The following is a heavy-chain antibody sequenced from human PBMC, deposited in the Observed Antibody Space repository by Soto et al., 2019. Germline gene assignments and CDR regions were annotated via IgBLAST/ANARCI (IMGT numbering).Heavy chain of an antibody. CDR1: GYTFTSYD. V-gene: IGHV1-8*01. D-gene: IGHD2-15*01. CDR3: ARGAVVVVAATTAPYYYYMDV. J-gene: IGHJ6*03. CDR2: MNPNSGNT. Sequence: ASVKVSCKASGYTFTSYDINWVRQATGQGLERMGWMNPNSGNTGYAQKFQGRVTMTRNTSISAAYMELSSLRSEDTAVYYCARGAVVVVAATTAPYYYYMDVWGKGTTVTVSS.